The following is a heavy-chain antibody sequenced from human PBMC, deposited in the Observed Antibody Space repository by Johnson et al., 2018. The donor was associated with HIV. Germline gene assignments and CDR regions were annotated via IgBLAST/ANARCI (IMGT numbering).Heavy chain of an antibody. J-gene: IGHJ3*02. V-gene: IGHV3-30*18. CDR3: AKERGKRWLHPRDAFDI. Sequence: QVQLVESGGGLVQPGGSLRLSCAASGFTFSSYGIHWVRQAPGKGLEWVALISYAGPNKYYADSVKGRFTISRDNSKNALYLRMNSLRAEDMAVYYCAKERGKRWLHPRDAFDIWGQGTMVTVSS. D-gene: IGHD5-24*01. CDR1: GFTFSSYG. CDR2: ISYAGPNK.